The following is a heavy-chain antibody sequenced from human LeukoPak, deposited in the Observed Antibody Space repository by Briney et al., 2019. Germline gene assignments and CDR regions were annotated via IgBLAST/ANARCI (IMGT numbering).Heavy chain of an antibody. D-gene: IGHD4-17*01. CDR1: GGSIRSGTYY. Sequence: SETLSLTCTVSGGSIRSGTYYWGWIRQPPGKGLEWIGSIYYNGNTYYNPSLKSRVTMSVDTSKNQFSLKLSSVTAADTAVYYCARYGDHYYYYYYMDVWGKGTTVTVSS. V-gene: IGHV4-39*07. J-gene: IGHJ6*03. CDR2: IYYNGNT. CDR3: ARYGDHYYYYYYMDV.